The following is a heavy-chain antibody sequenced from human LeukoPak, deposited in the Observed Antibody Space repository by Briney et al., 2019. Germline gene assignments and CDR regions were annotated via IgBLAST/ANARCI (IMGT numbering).Heavy chain of an antibody. J-gene: IGHJ4*02. D-gene: IGHD2/OR15-2a*01. CDR3: ARVLFHSLAVFDY. V-gene: IGHV3-48*04. CDR2: ITTSGTTT. Sequence: GGSLRLSCAGAGFTFSSYSMNWVRQAPGKGLEWVSYITTSGTTTYYADSLKGRFTISRDNAKNSLYLQMNSLRAEDTAVYYCARVLFHSLAVFDYWGQGTLVTVSS. CDR1: GFTFSSYS.